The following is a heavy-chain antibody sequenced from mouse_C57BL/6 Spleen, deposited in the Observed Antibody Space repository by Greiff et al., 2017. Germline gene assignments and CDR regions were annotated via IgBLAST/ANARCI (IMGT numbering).Heavy chain of an antibody. Sequence: QVQLQQSGAELARPGASVKLSCKASGYTFTSYGISWVKQRTGQGLEWIGEIYPRSGNTYSNEKFKGKATLTADKSSSTAYMELRSLTSEDSAVYFCARSYDYDVSPYYAMDYWGQGTSVTVSS. J-gene: IGHJ4*01. CDR1: GYTFTSYG. CDR2: IYPRSGNT. CDR3: ARSYDYDVSPYYAMDY. V-gene: IGHV1-81*01. D-gene: IGHD2-4*01.